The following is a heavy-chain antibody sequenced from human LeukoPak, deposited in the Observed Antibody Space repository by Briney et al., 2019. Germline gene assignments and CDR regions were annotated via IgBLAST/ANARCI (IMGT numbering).Heavy chain of an antibody. CDR1: GFTVSSNY. CDR2: IYGGGST. D-gene: IGHD3-10*01. J-gene: IGHJ4*02. Sequence: GGSLRLSCAASGFTVSSNYMSWVRQAPGKGLEWVSVIYGGGSTYYADSVKGRFTISRDNSKNTLYLQMNSLRAEDTAVYYCVRDGDQVIDYWGQGTLDTVSS. CDR3: VRDGDQVIDY. V-gene: IGHV3-53*01.